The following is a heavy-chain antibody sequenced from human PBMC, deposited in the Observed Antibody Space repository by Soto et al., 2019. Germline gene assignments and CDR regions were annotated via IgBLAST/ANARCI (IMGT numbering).Heavy chain of an antibody. D-gene: IGHD3-9*01. CDR1: GASISSYY. Sequence: SETLSLTCSVSGASISSYYWTWIRQPPGRGLEWIGYMHHTQGTNDNPSLRGRVHMSIDTSMNQFSLRLTSVTAADTAVYYCARVPFVGYFDWLDPWGHGTLVTISS. J-gene: IGHJ5*02. V-gene: IGHV4-59*01. CDR3: ARVPFVGYFDWLDP. CDR2: MHHTQGT.